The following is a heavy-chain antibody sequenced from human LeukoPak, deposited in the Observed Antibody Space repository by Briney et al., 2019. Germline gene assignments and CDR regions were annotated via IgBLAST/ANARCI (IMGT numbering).Heavy chain of an antibody. CDR2: INPNSGGT. CDR1: GYTFTGYY. CDR3: ARSTYSSSSARLWSSSWHYFDY. V-gene: IGHV1-2*02. D-gene: IGHD6-6*01. J-gene: IGHJ4*02. Sequence: ASVKVSCKASGYTFTGYYMHWVRQAPGQGLEWMGWINPNSGGTNYAQKFQGRVTMTRDTSLSTAYMELSRLRSDDTAVYYCARSTYSSSSARLWSSSWHYFDYWGQGTLVTVSS.